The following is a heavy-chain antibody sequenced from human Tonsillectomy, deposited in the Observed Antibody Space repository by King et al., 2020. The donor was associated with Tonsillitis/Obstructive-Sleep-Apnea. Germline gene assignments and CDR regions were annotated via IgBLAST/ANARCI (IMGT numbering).Heavy chain of an antibody. J-gene: IGHJ6*03. CDR1: GGSISSSSYY. CDR2: IYYSGIT. V-gene: IGHV4-39*01. Sequence: LQLQESGPGLVKPSETLSLTCTVSGGSISSSSYYWGWLRQPPGKGLGWIGSIYYSGITYYNPSLKSLVTISVDTSTNQFSLKLSSVTAADTAVYYCSSLITIFGVVISNYYYYYMDVWGKGTTVTVSS. CDR3: SSLITIFGVVISNYYYYYMDV. D-gene: IGHD3-3*01.